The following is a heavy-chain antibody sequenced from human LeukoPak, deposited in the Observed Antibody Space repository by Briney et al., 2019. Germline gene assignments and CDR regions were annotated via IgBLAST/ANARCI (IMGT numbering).Heavy chain of an antibody. CDR2: ISYDGSNK. J-gene: IGHJ6*02. CDR3: ARDRPLYGMDV. Sequence: GGSLRLSCAASGFTFSSYGMHWVRQAPGKGLEWVAVISYDGSNKYYADSVKGRFTISRDNSKNTLYLQMNSLRAEDTAAYYCARDRPLYGMDVWGQGTTVTVSS. V-gene: IGHV3-30*03. CDR1: GFTFSSYG.